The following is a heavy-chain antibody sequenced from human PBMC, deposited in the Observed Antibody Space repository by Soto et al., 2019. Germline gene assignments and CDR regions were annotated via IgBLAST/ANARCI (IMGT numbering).Heavy chain of an antibody. J-gene: IGHJ6*02. V-gene: IGHV1-69*01. D-gene: IGHD2-2*01. CDR2: IIPIPGTA. CDR1: GGTFGSYA. Sequence: QVQLVQSGAEVKKPGSSVKVSCKASGGTFGSYAISWVRQAPGQGLEWMGGIIPIPGTANYAQKFQGRVTIAADESTSTAYMELSRLRSEDKAVYYCARSQGSSTSLEIYYYYYYGMDVWGQGTTVTVSS. CDR3: ARSQGSSTSLEIYYYYYYGMDV.